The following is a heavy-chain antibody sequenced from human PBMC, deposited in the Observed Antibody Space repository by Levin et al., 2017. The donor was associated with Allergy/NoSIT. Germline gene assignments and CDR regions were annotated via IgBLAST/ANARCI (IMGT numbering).Heavy chain of an antibody. Sequence: GESLKISCAASGFTFSNAWMSWVRQAPGKGLEWVGRIKSKTDGGTTDYAAPVKGRFTISRDDSKNTLYLQMNSLKTEDTAVYYCTTDRDYLYYYYMDVWGKGTTVTVSS. V-gene: IGHV3-15*01. CDR3: TTDRDYLYYYYMDV. CDR2: IKSKTDGGTT. CDR1: GFTFSNAW. J-gene: IGHJ6*03. D-gene: IGHD2-21*01.